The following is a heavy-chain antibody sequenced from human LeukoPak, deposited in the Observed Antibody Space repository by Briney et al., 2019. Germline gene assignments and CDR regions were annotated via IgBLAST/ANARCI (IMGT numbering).Heavy chain of an antibody. J-gene: IGHJ4*02. Sequence: GGSLRLSCAASGFTFSSYSIDWVRQAPGKGLEWLSYISSSSTIYFADSVKGRFTISRDNAKNSAHLHMNSLRAEDTAVYYCARVWSSGYTKDYWGQGTLVTVS. V-gene: IGHV3-48*04. CDR2: ISSSSTI. D-gene: IGHD3-22*01. CDR3: ARVWSSGYTKDY. CDR1: GFTFSSYS.